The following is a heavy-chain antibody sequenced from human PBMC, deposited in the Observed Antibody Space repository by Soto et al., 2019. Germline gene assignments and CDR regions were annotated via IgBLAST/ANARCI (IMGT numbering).Heavy chain of an antibody. CDR2: IIPIFGTA. Sequence: QVQLVQSGAEVKKPGSSVKVSCKASGGTFSSYAISWVRQAPGQGLEWMGGIIPIFGTANYAQKFQGRVTIXAXEXTXXAXXXXXSXXXXXXXXXXXXXGSGXDYXYYYYGMDVWGQGTTVTVSS. D-gene: IGHD5-12*01. V-gene: IGHV1-69*12. CDR1: GGTFSSYA. CDR3: XXGSGXDYXYYYYGMDV. J-gene: IGHJ6*02.